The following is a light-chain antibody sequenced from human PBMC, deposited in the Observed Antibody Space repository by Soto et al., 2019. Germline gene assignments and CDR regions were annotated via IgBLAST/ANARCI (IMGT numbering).Light chain of an antibody. J-gene: IGLJ1*01. V-gene: IGLV2-23*02. Sequence: QSVLTQPASVSGSPGQSITISCTGTSSDVGSYNLVSWYQHHPGKAPKLMIFEVSKRPSGVSNRLSGSKSGNTASLTISGLQAEEQAEYYCCSYAGTYVLGTGTKVTVL. CDR3: CSYAGTYV. CDR2: EVS. CDR1: SSDVGSYNL.